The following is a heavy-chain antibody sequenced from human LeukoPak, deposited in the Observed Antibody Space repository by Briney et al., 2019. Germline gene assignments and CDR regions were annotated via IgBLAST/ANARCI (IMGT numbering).Heavy chain of an antibody. CDR2: IYTSGSP. CDR1: GGSISSYY. CDR3: ARHRCGGDCYSGWFDP. Sequence: NPSETLSLTCIVSGGSISSYYWSWIRQPAGKGLEWIGRIYTSGSPNYNPSLKSRVTMSVDTSKNQFSLKLNSVTAADTAVYYCARHRCGGDCYSGWFDPWGQGTLVTVSS. D-gene: IGHD2-21*01. J-gene: IGHJ5*02. V-gene: IGHV4-4*07.